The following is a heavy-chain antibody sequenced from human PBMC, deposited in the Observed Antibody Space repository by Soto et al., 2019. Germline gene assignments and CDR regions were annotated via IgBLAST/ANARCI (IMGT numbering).Heavy chain of an antibody. D-gene: IGHD5-18*01. J-gene: IGHJ5*02. CDR1: GGSFSGYY. Sequence: QVQLQQWGAGLLKPSETLSLTCAVYGGSFSGYYWSWIRQPPGKGLEWIGEINHSGSTNYNPSLKSRVTISVDTSKNQFSLKLSFVTAADTAVYYCASGDTMTIDPWGQGTLVTVSS. V-gene: IGHV4-34*01. CDR2: INHSGST. CDR3: ASGDTMTIDP.